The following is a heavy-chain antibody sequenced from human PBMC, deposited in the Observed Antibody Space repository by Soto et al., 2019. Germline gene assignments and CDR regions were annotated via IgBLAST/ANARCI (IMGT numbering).Heavy chain of an antibody. J-gene: IGHJ4*02. D-gene: IGHD2-8*01. V-gene: IGHV3-15*01. CDR2: IKSKTDGGTT. CDR3: TTDLMGAEHSDY. Sequence: EVQLVESGGGLVKPGGSLRLSCAASGFTFSNAWMSWVRQAPGKGLEWVGRIKSKTDGGTTDYDAPVKGRFTISRDDSKNTLYLQMNSLQTEDTAVYYCTTDLMGAEHSDYWGQGTLVTVSS. CDR1: GFTFSNAW.